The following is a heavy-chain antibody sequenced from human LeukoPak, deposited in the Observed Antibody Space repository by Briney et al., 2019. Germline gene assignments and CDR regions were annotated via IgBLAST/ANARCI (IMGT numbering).Heavy chain of an antibody. CDR1: GFTFSSYG. J-gene: IGHJ4*02. CDR2: ISYDGSNK. Sequence: GRSLRLSCAASGFTFSSYGMHWVRQAPGKGLEWGAVISYDGSNKYYADSVKGRFPISRDNSKNTLYLQMNSLRAEDTAVYYCAKDHFEWLRLRGPGYWGQGTLVTVSS. V-gene: IGHV3-30*18. CDR3: AKDHFEWLRLRGPGY. D-gene: IGHD5-12*01.